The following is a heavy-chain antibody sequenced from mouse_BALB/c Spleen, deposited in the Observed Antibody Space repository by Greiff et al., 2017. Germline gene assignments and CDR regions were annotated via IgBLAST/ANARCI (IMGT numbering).Heavy chain of an antibody. V-gene: IGHV1-77*01. J-gene: IGHJ4*01. CDR3: AGCGNYDGVYAMDY. D-gene: IGHD2-1*01. Sequence: QVQLQQSGPELVKPGASVKMSCKASGYTFTDYVISWVKQRTGQGLEWIGEIYPGSGSTYYNEKFKGKATLTADKSSNTAYMQLSSLTSEDSAVYYCAGCGNYDGVYAMDYWGQGTSVTVSS. CDR1: GYTFTDYV. CDR2: IYPGSGST.